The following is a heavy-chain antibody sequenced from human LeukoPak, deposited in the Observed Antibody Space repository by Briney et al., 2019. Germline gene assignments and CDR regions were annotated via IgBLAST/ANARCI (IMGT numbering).Heavy chain of an antibody. CDR3: ARDRLLDTAMVGLIDY. V-gene: IGHV1-46*01. Sequence: ASVKVSCKASGYTFTSYYMHWVRQAPGQGREWMGIINPSGGSTSYAQKFQGRVTMTRDTSTSTVYMELSSLRSEDTAVYYCARDRLLDTAMVGLIDYWGQGTLVTVSS. J-gene: IGHJ4*02. D-gene: IGHD5-18*01. CDR1: GYTFTSYY. CDR2: INPSGGST.